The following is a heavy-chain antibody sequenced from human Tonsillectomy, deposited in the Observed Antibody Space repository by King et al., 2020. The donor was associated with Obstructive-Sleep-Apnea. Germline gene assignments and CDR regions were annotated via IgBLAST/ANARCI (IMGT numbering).Heavy chain of an antibody. CDR1: GFTFSSYS. V-gene: IGHV3-21*01. J-gene: IGHJ4*02. D-gene: IGHD3-16*01. Sequence: VQLVESGGGLVKPGGSLRLSCAASGFTFSSYSINWVRQAPGKGLEWVSSISSSSSYIYYADSVQGRFTISRDNAKNSLFLQMNSLRAEDTAVYYCARGGGGFNPFDYWGQGPLVTVSS. CDR2: ISSSSSYI. CDR3: ARGGGGFNPFDY.